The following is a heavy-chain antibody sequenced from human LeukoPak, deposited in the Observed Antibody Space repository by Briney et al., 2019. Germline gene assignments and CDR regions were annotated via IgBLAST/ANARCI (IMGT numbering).Heavy chain of an antibody. CDR3: AREAGRDSRKAWFDP. CDR2: IYYSGST. J-gene: IGHJ5*02. CDR1: GGSISSGGYY. D-gene: IGHD3-22*01. V-gene: IGHV4-31*03. Sequence: SETLSLTCTVSGGSISSGGYYWSWIRQHPGKGLEWIGYIYYSGSTYYNPSLKSRVTISVDTSKNQFSLKLSSVTAADTAVYYCAREAGRDSRKAWFDPWGQGTLVTVSS.